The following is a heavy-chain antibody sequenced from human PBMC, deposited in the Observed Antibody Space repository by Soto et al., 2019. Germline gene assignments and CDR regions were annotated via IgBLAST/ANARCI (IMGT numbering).Heavy chain of an antibody. CDR3: AKDLSFPGGYSRSWYHFDY. Sequence: GGSLRLSCAASGFTFSSYAMSWVRQAPGKGLEWVSAISGSGGSTYYADSVKGRFTISRDNSKNTLYLQMNSLRAEDTAVYYCAKDLSFPGGYSRSWYHFDYWGQGTLVTVSS. V-gene: IGHV3-23*01. CDR2: ISGSGGST. D-gene: IGHD6-13*01. CDR1: GFTFSSYA. J-gene: IGHJ4*02.